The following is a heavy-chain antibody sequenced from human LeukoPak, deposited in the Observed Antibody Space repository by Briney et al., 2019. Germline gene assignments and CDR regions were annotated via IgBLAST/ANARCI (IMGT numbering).Heavy chain of an antibody. CDR2: ISYDGSNK. J-gene: IGHJ4*02. CDR3: AIRDGGHFDY. CDR1: GFTFSSYG. Sequence: GGSLRLSCAASGFTFSSYGMHWVRQAPGKGLEWVAVISYDGSNKYYADSVKGRFTVSRDNSKNTLYLQMNSLRAEDTAVYYCAIRDGGHFDYWGQGTLVTVSS. D-gene: IGHD3-16*01. V-gene: IGHV3-30*03.